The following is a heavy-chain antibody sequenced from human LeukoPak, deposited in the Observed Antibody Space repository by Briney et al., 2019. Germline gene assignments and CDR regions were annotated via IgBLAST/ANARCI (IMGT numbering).Heavy chain of an antibody. CDR1: GGTFSSYA. D-gene: IGHD5-24*01. CDR3: ARSPMAYFDY. Sequence: SVKVSCKASGGTFSSYAISWVRQAPGQGLEWMGGIIPIFGTANYAQKFQGRVTITADKSTSTAYMEPSSLRSEDTAVYYCARSPMAYFDYWGQGTLVTVSS. V-gene: IGHV1-69*06. CDR2: IIPIFGTA. J-gene: IGHJ4*02.